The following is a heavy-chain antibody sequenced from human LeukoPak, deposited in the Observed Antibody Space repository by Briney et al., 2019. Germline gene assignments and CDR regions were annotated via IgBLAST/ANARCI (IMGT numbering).Heavy chain of an antibody. V-gene: IGHV4-39*01. CDR3: ASKRIVATIYDY. D-gene: IGHD5-12*01. CDR1: GGTISSSRYY. CDR2: NYYSGST. J-gene: IGHJ4*02. Sequence: SETLSLTCTVSGGTISSSRYYWGWIRQPPGKGLEWIGSNYYSGSTYYNPSLKSRVTISVDTSKNQFSLKLSSVTAADTAVYYCASKRIVATIYDYWGQGTLVTVSS.